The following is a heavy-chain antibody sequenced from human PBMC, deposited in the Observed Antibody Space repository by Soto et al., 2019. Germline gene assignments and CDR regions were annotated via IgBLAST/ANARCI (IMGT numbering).Heavy chain of an antibody. CDR1: GYSSATYW. CDR2: IYPSDSDI. Sequence: PGESLKISCKGSGYSSATYWIGWVRQMPGEGLEWMGIIYPSDSDIRYSPSFQGQVTISADKSTTTAYLQWSSLKASDTAIYYCVTQASCIGGSCYQDYYFDVWGRGTLVTVSS. V-gene: IGHV5-51*01. CDR3: VTQASCIGGSCYQDYYFDV. D-gene: IGHD2-15*01. J-gene: IGHJ2*01.